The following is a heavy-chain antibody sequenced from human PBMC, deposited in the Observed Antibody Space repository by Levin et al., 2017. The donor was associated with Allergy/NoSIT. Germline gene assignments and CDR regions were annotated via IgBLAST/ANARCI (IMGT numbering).Heavy chain of an antibody. J-gene: IGHJ4*02. CDR2: INPDGSGT. CDR3: GGSPPLWGSDY. V-gene: IGHV3-74*01. CDR1: GFTFTNYW. D-gene: IGHD7-27*01. Sequence: PPGGSLRLSCAASGFTFTNYWMYWVRQAPGKGLVWVSRINPDGSGTNYADSVKGRFTISRDNARNTLYLQMNSLRAEDTAIYYCGGSPPLWGSDYWGQGTLVTVSS.